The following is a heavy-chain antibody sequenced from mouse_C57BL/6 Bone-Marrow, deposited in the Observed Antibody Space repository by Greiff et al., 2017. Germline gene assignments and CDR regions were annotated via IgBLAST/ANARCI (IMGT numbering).Heavy chain of an antibody. CDR2: IHPNRGST. Sequence: QVQLQQPGAELVKPGASVKLSCKASGYTFTSYWMHWVKQRPGQGLEWIGMIHPNRGSTNYNEKFKSKATLTVDKSSSTAYMQLSSLTSEDSAVYYCARGYCGSSRYYFAYWGQGTTLTVSS. D-gene: IGHD1-1*01. CDR1: GYTFTSYW. V-gene: IGHV1-64*01. J-gene: IGHJ2*01. CDR3: ARGYCGSSRYYFAY.